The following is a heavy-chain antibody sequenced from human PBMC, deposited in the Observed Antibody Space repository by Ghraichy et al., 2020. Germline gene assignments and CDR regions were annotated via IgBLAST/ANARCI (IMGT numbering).Heavy chain of an antibody. J-gene: IGHJ4*02. CDR2: ISSRSSYI. Sequence: GGSLRLSCAASGFSFSDYTMNWVRQAPGKGLEWVSSISSRSSYIYYADSVKGRFTISRDNAKNSLYLQMNSLRAEDTAVYYCANLAAAAGWGQGILVTVSS. D-gene: IGHD6-13*01. V-gene: IGHV3-21*06. CDR1: GFSFSDYT. CDR3: ANLAAAAG.